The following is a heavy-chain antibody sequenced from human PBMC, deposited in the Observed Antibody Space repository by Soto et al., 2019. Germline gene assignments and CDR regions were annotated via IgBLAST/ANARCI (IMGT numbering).Heavy chain of an antibody. CDR2: ISGSGDNT. D-gene: IGHD1-26*01. CDR3: AKDPLGATFRDY. CDR1: GFTFSTYA. J-gene: IGHJ4*02. Sequence: GSLRLSCAASGFTFSTYAMSWVRQGPGKGLQWVSTISGSGDNTYYADSVKGRFTISRDNSKNTLYLQMNRLRAEDTAIYYCAKDPLGATFRDYWGQGTLVTVSS. V-gene: IGHV3-23*01.